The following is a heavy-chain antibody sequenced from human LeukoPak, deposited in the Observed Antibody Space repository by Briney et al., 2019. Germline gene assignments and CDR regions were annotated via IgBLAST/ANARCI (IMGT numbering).Heavy chain of an antibody. J-gene: IGHJ4*02. CDR3: ARTVPYDILTGYYFDY. CDR1: GYSFIRYW. D-gene: IGHD3-9*01. Sequence: GESLKISCKGSGYSFIRYWIVWVRQMPGKGPEWMGSIYPGDADTRYSPSFQGQVTISADKSISTAYLQWSSLKASDTAMYYCARTVPYDILTGYYFDYWGQGTLVTVSS. V-gene: IGHV5-51*01. CDR2: IYPGDADT.